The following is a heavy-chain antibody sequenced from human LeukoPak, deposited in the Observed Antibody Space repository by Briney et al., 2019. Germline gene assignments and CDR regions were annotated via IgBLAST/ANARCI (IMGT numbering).Heavy chain of an antibody. J-gene: IGHJ4*02. CDR2: ISAYNGNT. D-gene: IGHD2-8*01. V-gene: IGHV1-18*01. CDR3: ARDVDCTNGVCQTDY. CDR1: GYTFTSYG. Sequence: GXSVKVSCKASGYTFTSYGISWVRQAPGQGLEWMGWISAYNGNTNYAQKLQGRVTMTTDTSTSTAYMELRSLRSDDTAVYYCARDVDCTNGVCQTDYWGQGTLVTVSS.